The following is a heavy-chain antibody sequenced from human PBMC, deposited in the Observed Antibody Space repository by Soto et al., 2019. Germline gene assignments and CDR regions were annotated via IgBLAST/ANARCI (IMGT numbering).Heavy chain of an antibody. CDR2: INAGNGNT. J-gene: IGHJ4*02. V-gene: IGHV1-3*01. D-gene: IGHD2-15*01. Sequence: GASVKVSCKASGYTFTSYAMHWVRQAPGQRLEWMGWINAGNGNTKYSQKFQGRVTITRDTSASTAYMELSSLRSEDTAVYYCARDIVVVVAAGTAGFDYWGQGTLVTVSS. CDR1: GYTFTSYA. CDR3: ARDIVVVVAAGTAGFDY.